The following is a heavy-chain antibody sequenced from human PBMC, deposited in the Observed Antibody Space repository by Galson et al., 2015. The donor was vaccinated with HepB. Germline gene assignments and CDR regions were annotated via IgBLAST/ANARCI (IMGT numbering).Heavy chain of an antibody. CDR3: ARAAKYSDDSSTYGLDV. CDR1: GYSFTSYG. CDR2: ISAYNGNA. Sequence: SVKVSCKASGYSFTSYGISWVRQAPGQGLEWVGWISAYNGNANYAQKLHGRVSMTTDTSASTAYMELRSLKSDDTALYYCARAAKYSDDSSTYGLDVWGQGTTVTVSS. V-gene: IGHV1-18*04. D-gene: IGHD3-22*01. J-gene: IGHJ6*02.